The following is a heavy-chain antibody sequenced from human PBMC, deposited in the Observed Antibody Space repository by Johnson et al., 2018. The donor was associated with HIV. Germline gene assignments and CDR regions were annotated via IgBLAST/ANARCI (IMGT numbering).Heavy chain of an antibody. Sequence: EVQLVESGGGLVKPGGSLRLSCAASGFTFSNAWMSWVRQAPGKGLEWVGRIKSKTDGGTTDYAAPVKGRFTISRDDSKNTLYLQMNSLKTEDTAVYYCTTLGYWSGGSCYSGRGFDIWGQGTMVTVSS. D-gene: IGHD2-15*01. J-gene: IGHJ3*02. CDR2: IKSKTDGGTT. V-gene: IGHV3-15*01. CDR1: GFTFSNAW. CDR3: TTLGYWSGGSCYSGRGFDI.